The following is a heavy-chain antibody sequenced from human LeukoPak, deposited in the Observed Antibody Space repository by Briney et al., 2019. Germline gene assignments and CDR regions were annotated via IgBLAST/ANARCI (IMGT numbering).Heavy chain of an antibody. D-gene: IGHD1-26*01. J-gene: IGHJ4*02. CDR3: VREGLYSGSPMGDY. CDR1: RYTLTSYI. Sequence: ASVKDSCKASRYTLTSYIITWVCQAPGQGREWMGWISAYNGNTNYAQKLQGGVTMTPDTSTSTAYIYQRRPRSDDTAVFYCVREGLYSGSPMGDYWGRGTLVTVSS. CDR2: ISAYNGNT. V-gene: IGHV1-18*01.